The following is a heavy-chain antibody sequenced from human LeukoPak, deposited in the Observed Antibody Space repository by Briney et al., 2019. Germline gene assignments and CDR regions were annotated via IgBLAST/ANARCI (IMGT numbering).Heavy chain of an antibody. Sequence: SETLSLTCTVSGGSISSYHWSWIRQPPGKGVECIGYIYSSGSTNYNPSLKSRVTISVDTSKNQFSLKLSSVTAADTAVYYCARARNYYDSSGFYYEGDAFDIWGQGTMVTVSS. CDR1: GGSISSYH. CDR3: ARARNYYDSSGFYYEGDAFDI. V-gene: IGHV4-59*01. J-gene: IGHJ3*02. D-gene: IGHD3-22*01. CDR2: IYSSGST.